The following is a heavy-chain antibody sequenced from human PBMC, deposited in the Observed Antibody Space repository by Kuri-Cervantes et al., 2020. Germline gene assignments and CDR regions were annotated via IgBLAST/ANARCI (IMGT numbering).Heavy chain of an antibody. J-gene: IGHJ4*02. CDR3: AKPDRGVVKDY. CDR2: IGTAGDT. V-gene: IGHV3-13*01. CDR1: GFTFSNYD. D-gene: IGHD4-23*01. Sequence: GGSLRLSCAASGFTFSNYDMHWVRQSTGKGKGLEWVSAIGTAGDTYYSGSVKGRFTISRENSKNTLYLQMNSLRAEDTAVYYCAKPDRGVVKDYWGQGTLVTVSS.